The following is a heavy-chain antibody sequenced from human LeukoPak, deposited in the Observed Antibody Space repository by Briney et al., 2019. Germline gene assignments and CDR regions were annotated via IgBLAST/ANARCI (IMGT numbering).Heavy chain of an antibody. D-gene: IGHD2-21*02. CDR3: AKGAYCGGGCYYFFEY. CDR2: ITDSGDIT. V-gene: IGHV3-23*01. Sequence: PGGSLRLSCAASGFDFSSYVMICFRPTPGKGLQWVSAITDSGDITNYAASVTGQFTISRDNSKNTLSLQMDSLTGEDTAIYYCAKGAYCGGGCYYFFEYWGQGTLVTVSS. J-gene: IGHJ4*02. CDR1: GFDFSSYV.